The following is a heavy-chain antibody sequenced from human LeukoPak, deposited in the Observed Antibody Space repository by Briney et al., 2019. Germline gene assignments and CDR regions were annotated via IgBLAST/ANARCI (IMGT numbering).Heavy chain of an antibody. CDR2: ISGSGGST. D-gene: IGHD6-13*01. Sequence: PGGTLRLSCAASGFTFSSYGTSWVRQAPGKGLEWVSAISGSGGSTYYADSVKGRFTISRDNSKNTLYLQMNSLRAEDTAVYYCAHHTPAAGILDYWGQGTLVTVSS. CDR1: GFTFSSYG. CDR3: AHHTPAAGILDY. J-gene: IGHJ4*02. V-gene: IGHV3-23*01.